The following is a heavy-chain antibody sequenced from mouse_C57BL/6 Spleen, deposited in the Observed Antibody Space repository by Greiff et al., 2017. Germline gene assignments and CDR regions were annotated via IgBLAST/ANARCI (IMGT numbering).Heavy chain of an antibody. CDR3: ARSIHSIDY. Sequence: VQLQQPGPERVKPGASVKTPCKASGYTFTSYWLTWVKQSHGKGLEWIGDIYPGSGSTSYNEKFKSKDTLNVDTSTSTAYMQLSSLTSEDSAVYYYARSIHSIDYWGQGTTLTVSS. CDR2: IYPGSGST. V-gene: IGHV1-55*01. J-gene: IGHJ2*01. CDR1: GYTFTSYW.